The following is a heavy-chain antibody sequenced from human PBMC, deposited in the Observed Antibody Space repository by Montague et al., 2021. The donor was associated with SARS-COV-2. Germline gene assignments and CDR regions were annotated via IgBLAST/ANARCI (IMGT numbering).Heavy chain of an antibody. CDR2: ITTAGDST. CDR3: ARGSIHGALFDV. J-gene: IGHJ3*01. CDR1: DSTFGRYW. D-gene: IGHD1-26*01. Sequence: SLRLSCAASDSTFGRYWIHWIRLPPGRGLMWVSHITTAGDSTSYADSVKGRFTVSSDNAKNTLYLQMNSLRAEDTAIYYCARGSIHGALFDVWGQGTLVTVSS. V-gene: IGHV3-74*01.